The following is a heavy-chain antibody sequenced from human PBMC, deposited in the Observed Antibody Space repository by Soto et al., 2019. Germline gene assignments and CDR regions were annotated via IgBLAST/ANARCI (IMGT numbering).Heavy chain of an antibody. D-gene: IGHD3-22*01. V-gene: IGHV3-23*01. CDR1: GFTFSSYA. CDR3: AKEGDYYDSSGYYTFPYNWFDP. CDR2: ISGSGGST. J-gene: IGHJ5*02. Sequence: GGSLRLSCAASGFTFSSYAMSWVRQAPGKGLEWVSAISGSGGSTYYADSVKGRFTISRDNSKNTLYLQMNSLRAEDTAVYYCAKEGDYYDSSGYYTFPYNWFDPWGQGTLVTVSS.